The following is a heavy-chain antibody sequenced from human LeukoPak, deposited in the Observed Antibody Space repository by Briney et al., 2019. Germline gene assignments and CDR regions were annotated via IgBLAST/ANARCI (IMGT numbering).Heavy chain of an antibody. CDR3: ARGYKRGSGSYYVIVGGYFDY. V-gene: IGHV3-74*01. D-gene: IGHD1-26*01. J-gene: IGHJ4*02. Sequence: PGGSLRLSCAASGFTFSSYWMHWVRQAPGKGLVGVSRINSDESSTSYADSVKGRFTISRDNAKNTLYLQLNSLRAEDTAVYYCARGYKRGSGSYYVIVGGYFDYWGQGTLVTVSS. CDR2: INSDESST. CDR1: GFTFSSYW.